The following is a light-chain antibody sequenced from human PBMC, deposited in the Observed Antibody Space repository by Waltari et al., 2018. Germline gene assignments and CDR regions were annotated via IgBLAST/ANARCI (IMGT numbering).Light chain of an antibody. CDR2: DVT. CDR1: GSDVGGSNY. CDR3: SSYTTTRVM. V-gene: IGLV2-14*03. J-gene: IGLJ3*02. Sequence: HSPLPQPAPVPVPPRHSITLPCSGTGSDVGGSNYVSWYQQHPGQAPQVIIYDVTNRPSGVSDRFSGSKSGNTASLTISGLQAEDEADYYCSSYTTTRVMFGGGTKVTVL.